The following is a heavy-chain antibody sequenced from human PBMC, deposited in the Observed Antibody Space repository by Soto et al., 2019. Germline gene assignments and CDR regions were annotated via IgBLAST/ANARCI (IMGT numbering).Heavy chain of an antibody. CDR1: GYTFTSYG. V-gene: IGHV1-18*01. Sequence: ASVKVSCKASGYTFTSYGISWVRQAPGQGLEWMGWISAYNGNTNYAQRLQGRVTMTTDTSTSTAYMELRSLRSDDTAVYYCAREAIGGFGELLEIDYYYYGMDVWGQGTTVTVSS. CDR2: ISAYNGNT. J-gene: IGHJ6*02. D-gene: IGHD3-10*01. CDR3: AREAIGGFGELLEIDYYYYGMDV.